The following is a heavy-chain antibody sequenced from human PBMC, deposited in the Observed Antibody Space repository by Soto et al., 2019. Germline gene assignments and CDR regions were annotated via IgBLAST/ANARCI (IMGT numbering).Heavy chain of an antibody. D-gene: IGHD3-10*01. Sequence: SETLSLTCTVSGGSISSYYWSWIRQPPGKGLEWIGYINYSGSTNYNPSLKSRVTISVDTSKNQFSLKLSSVTAADTAVYYCARQSRTSMVRGVIVRDYFDYWGQGTLVTVSS. V-gene: IGHV4-59*08. J-gene: IGHJ4*02. CDR3: ARQSRTSMVRGVIVRDYFDY. CDR2: INYSGST. CDR1: GGSISSYY.